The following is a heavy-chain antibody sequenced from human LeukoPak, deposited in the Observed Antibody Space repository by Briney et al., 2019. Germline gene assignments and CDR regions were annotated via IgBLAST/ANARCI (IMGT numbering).Heavy chain of an antibody. CDR1: GFTFSSYT. CDR3: ARGREGIAARWWVEEPRWYFFDP. D-gene: IGHD6-6*01. V-gene: IGHV3-21*01. CDR2: ISRSSSYI. Sequence: PGGSVRLSCAASGFTFSSYTMNWVRQAPGKGLEWVSSISRSSSYIYYADSVKGRFTISRDNAMNSLDLQMNSLRAEDTAVYYCARGREGIAARWWVEEPRWYFFDPWGQGTLVTVSS. J-gene: IGHJ5*02.